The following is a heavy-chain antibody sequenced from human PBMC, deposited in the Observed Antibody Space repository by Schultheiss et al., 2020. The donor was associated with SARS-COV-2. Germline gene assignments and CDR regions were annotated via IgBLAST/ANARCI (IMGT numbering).Heavy chain of an antibody. CDR2: IKSDGSGA. D-gene: IGHD2-15*01. V-gene: IGHV3-74*01. Sequence: GGSLRLSCAASGFTFSNYWMHWVRQVPGKGPVWVSRIKSDGSGATHADYVQGRFTISRDNAKNTLYLQMNSLRVEDTAVYYCARGWYDGHFDNWGQGTLVTVSS. CDR3: ARGWYDGHFDN. CDR1: GFTFSNYW. J-gene: IGHJ4*02.